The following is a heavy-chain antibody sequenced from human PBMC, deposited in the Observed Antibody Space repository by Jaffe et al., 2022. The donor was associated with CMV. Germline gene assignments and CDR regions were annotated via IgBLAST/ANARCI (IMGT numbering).Heavy chain of an antibody. D-gene: IGHD3-22*01. CDR2: IHFSGST. Sequence: QVQLQESGPGLVRPSETLSLTCSVSGGSISGVYWSWIRQPPGKGLEWIGYIHFSGSTNYNSSLRSRVTMSVDTSKKQFSLKLSSVTAADTAVYYCARVNYYDSSGYYPTGYHYHYMDVWGKGTTVTVSS. J-gene: IGHJ6*03. CDR1: GGSISGVY. V-gene: IGHV4-59*01. CDR3: ARVNYYDSSGYYPTGYHYHYMDV.